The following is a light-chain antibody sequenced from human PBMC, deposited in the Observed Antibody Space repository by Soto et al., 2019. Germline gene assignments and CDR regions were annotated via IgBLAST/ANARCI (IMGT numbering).Light chain of an antibody. J-gene: IGKJ5*01. CDR1: QSVSRY. CDR3: QQRSNWPIT. CDR2: DAS. Sequence: IVLTQSTATLSFSSGERATLSCRASQSVSRYLAWYQQKPGQAPRLLIYDASNRATGIPARFSGSGSGTDFTLTISSLEPEDFAVYYCQQRSNWPITFGQGTLLEIK. V-gene: IGKV3-11*01.